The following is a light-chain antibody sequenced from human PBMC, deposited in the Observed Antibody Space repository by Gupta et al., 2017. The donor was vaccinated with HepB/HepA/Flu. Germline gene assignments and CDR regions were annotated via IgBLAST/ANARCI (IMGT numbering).Light chain of an antibody. V-gene: IGKV2-30*02. Sequence: DAVITAPPLFLPATSGQSASISCRSSQSLVHSDGNTYLHWFQQRPGQAPRRLIYKVSNRDSGVPDRFSGSGSGTDFTLKISRVEAEDVAVYYCMQGTQWPATFGQGTKVEIK. CDR3: MQGTQWPAT. CDR2: KVS. CDR1: QSLVHSDGNTY. J-gene: IGKJ1*01.